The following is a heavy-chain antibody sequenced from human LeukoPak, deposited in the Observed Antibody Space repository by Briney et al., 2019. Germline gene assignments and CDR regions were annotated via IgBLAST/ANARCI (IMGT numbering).Heavy chain of an antibody. CDR2: IIPIFGTA. CDR1: GGTFSSYA. V-gene: IGHV1-69*13. CDR3: ARSDSNWFDP. Sequence: EASVKVSCKASGGTFSSYAISWVRQAPGQGLEWMGRIIPIFGTANYAQKFQGRVTITADESTSTAYMELSSLRSEDTAVYYCARSDSNWFDPWGQGTLVTVSS. D-gene: IGHD3/OR15-3a*01. J-gene: IGHJ5*02.